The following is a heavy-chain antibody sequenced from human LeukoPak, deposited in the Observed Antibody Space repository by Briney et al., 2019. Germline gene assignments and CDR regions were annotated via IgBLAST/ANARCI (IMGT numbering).Heavy chain of an antibody. CDR1: GGSISSSNW. Sequence: PSETLSLTCAVSGGSISSSNWWSWVRQPPGKGLEWIGEIYHSGSTNYNPSLKSRVTISVDKSKNQFSLKLSSVTAADTAVYYCAREGSGGSYAMDFDHWGQGTLVTVSS. J-gene: IGHJ4*02. CDR3: AREGSGGSYAMDFDH. D-gene: IGHD1-26*01. CDR2: IYHSGST. V-gene: IGHV4-4*02.